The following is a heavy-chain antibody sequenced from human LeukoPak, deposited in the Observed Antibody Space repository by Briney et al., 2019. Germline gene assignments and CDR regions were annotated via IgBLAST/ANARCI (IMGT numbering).Heavy chain of an antibody. D-gene: IGHD3-16*02. Sequence: SETLSLTCAVYGGSFSGYYWSWTRQPPGKGLEWIGEINHSGSTNYNPSPKSRVTISVDTSKNQFSLKLSSVTAADTAVYYCARGNYYVWGSYRYGFDPWGQGTLVTVSS. V-gene: IGHV4-34*01. CDR1: GGSFSGYY. CDR2: INHSGST. J-gene: IGHJ5*02. CDR3: ARGNYYVWGSYRYGFDP.